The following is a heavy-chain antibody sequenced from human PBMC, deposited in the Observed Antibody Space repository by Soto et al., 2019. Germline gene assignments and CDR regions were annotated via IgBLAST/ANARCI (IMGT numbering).Heavy chain of an antibody. CDR3: TERGKYDNRVFDY. D-gene: IGHD3-22*01. V-gene: IGHV3-73*01. CDR2: IRSKADNYAT. J-gene: IGHJ4*02. Sequence: EVQLVESGGGLVQPGGSLKLSCAASGFTFSGSAMHWVRQASGNGLEWVGRIRSKADNYATSYAASVKGRFTISRDDSKNTAYLQMDRLKTEDTAVYYCTERGKYDNRVFDYWSQGTLVTVSS. CDR1: GFTFSGSA.